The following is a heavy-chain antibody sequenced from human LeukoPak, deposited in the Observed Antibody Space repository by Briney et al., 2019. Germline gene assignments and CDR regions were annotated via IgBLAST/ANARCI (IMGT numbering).Heavy chain of an antibody. CDR2: IIPIFGTA. CDR1: GGTFSSYA. J-gene: IGHJ6*03. Sequence: ASVKVSCKASGGTFSSYAISWVRQAPGQGLEWMGGIIPIFGTANYAQKFQGRVTITTDESTSTAYMELSSLRSEDTAVYYCARGPPITVRDHYYYMDVWGKGTTVTVSS. CDR3: ARGPPITVRDHYYYMDV. V-gene: IGHV1-69*05. D-gene: IGHD4-11*01.